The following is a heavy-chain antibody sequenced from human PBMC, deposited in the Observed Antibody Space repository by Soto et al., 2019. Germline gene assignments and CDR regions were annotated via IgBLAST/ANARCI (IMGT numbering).Heavy chain of an antibody. CDR2: ISGSAGTT. CDR1: GFTFSSYA. J-gene: IGHJ1*01. D-gene: IGHD6-13*01. CDR3: AKDQAAAGTISRYFHY. V-gene: IGHV3-23*01. Sequence: EVQLLESGGGLVQPEGSLRLSCAASGFTFSSYAMSWVRQAPGKGLEWVSGISGSAGTTYYADSVKGRFTISSDNSKNTLYLQVNSLRAEDTAVYYCAKDQAAAGTISRYFHYWGHGSLVTVSS.